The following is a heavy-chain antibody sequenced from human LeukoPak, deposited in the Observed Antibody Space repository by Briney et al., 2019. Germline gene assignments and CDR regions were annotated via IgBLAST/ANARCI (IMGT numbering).Heavy chain of an antibody. V-gene: IGHV3-30*02. J-gene: IGHJ6*03. CDR1: GFTFSSYG. CDR2: IRYDGSNK. Sequence: GGSLRLSCAASGFTFSSYGMHWVRQAPGKGLEWVAFIRYDGSNKYYADSVKGRFTISRDNSKNTLYLQMNSLRAEDTAVYYCATSGGDYGDYGPYNLGGYYYYYYMDVWGKGTTVTISS. D-gene: IGHD4-17*01. CDR3: ATSGGDYGDYGPYNLGGYYYYYYMDV.